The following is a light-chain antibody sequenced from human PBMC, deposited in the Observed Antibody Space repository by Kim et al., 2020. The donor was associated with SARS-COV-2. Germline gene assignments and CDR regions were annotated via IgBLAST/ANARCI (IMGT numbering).Light chain of an antibody. CDR1: QSVSSSY. V-gene: IGKV3-20*01. Sequence: EIVLTQSPGTLSLSPGERATLSCRASQSVSSSYLAWYQQKPGQAPRLLIYGASSRATGIPDRFSGSGSGTDFTLTISRLEPEDFAVYYCQQYGSSPRTFVQGAKVDSK. CDR3: QQYGSSPRT. J-gene: IGKJ1*01. CDR2: GAS.